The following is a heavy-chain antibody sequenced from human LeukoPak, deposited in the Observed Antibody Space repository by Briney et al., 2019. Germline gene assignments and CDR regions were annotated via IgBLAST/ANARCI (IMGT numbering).Heavy chain of an antibody. CDR1: GYSISSGYY. J-gene: IGHJ5*02. CDR3: VRRVGYCGGDCYSGWFDP. D-gene: IGHD2-21*01. V-gene: IGHV4-38-2*01. Sequence: LETLSLTCAVSGYSISSGYYWGWIRQSPGKGLEWTGSIYHSGSTYYNPSLKSRVTISVDTYKNPFSLKLSSVTAAETAVYYCVRRVGYCGGDCYSGWFDPWGQGTLVTVSS. CDR2: IYHSGST.